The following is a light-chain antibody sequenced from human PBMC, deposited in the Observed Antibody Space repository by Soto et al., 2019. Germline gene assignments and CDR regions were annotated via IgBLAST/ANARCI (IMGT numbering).Light chain of an antibody. CDR2: AAS. V-gene: IGKV1-39*01. CDR3: QQSYSTPDT. CDR1: QSISSY. Sequence: DIQMTQSPSSLSASAGDRVTITCRASQSISSYLNWYQQKPGKAPKLLIYAASSLQSGVPSRFSGSGSGTDFTLTISSLQPEDFATYYCQQSYSTPDTFGQGTKVDIK. J-gene: IGKJ1*01.